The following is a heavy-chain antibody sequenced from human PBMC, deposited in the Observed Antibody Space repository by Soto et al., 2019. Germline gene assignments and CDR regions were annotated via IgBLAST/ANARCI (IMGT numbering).Heavy chain of an antibody. V-gene: IGHV3-30-3*01. Sequence: QVHLVESGAGVVQPGRSLRLSCGASGFTFSTYVIHWVRQAPDKGLEWVAVISYDSSNEFYADSVKGRFTISRDNSKNTLYLQINNLRPDDTAVYYCASPYCSGGSCYHTEYFQHWGQGTLVTVSS. CDR3: ASPYCSGGSCYHTEYFQH. CDR1: GFTFSTYV. D-gene: IGHD2-15*01. CDR2: ISYDSSNE. J-gene: IGHJ1*01.